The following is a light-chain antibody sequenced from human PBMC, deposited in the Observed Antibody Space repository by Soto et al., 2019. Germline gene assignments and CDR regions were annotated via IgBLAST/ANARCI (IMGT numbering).Light chain of an antibody. CDR1: SSDVGSYNR. CDR3: NSYTSTNTYV. V-gene: IGLV2-18*02. J-gene: IGLJ1*01. Sequence: QSVLTQPPSVSGSPGQSVTISCTGTSSDVGSYNRVSRYQQPPGTAPKLMIYEVSNRPSGVPDRFSGSKSGNTASLTISGLQAEDEADYYCNSYTSTNTYVFGTGTKVTV. CDR2: EVS.